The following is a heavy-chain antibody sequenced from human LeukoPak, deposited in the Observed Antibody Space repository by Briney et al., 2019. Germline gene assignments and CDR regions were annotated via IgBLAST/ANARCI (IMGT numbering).Heavy chain of an antibody. J-gene: IGHJ4*02. CDR1: GGSFSGYY. Sequence: SETLSLTCAVYGGSFSGYYWSWIRQPPGKGLEWIGEINHSGSTNYNPSLKSRVTISVDTSKNQFSLKLSSVTAADTAVYYCARGRAGYCSSTSCLFGYWGQGTLVTVSS. D-gene: IGHD2-2*01. V-gene: IGHV4-34*01. CDR3: ARGRAGYCSSTSCLFGY. CDR2: INHSGST.